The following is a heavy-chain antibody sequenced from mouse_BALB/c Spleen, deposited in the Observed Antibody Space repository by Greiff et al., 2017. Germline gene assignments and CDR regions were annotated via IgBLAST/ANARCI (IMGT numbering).Heavy chain of an antibody. CDR3: TRDGSGMITPNYAMDY. CDR1: GFTFSSYT. J-gene: IGHJ4*01. CDR2: ISSGGSYT. Sequence: EVMLVESGGGLVKPGGSLKLSCAASGFTFSSYTMSWVRQTPEKRLEWVATISSGGSYTYYPDSVKGRFTISRDNAKNTLYLQMSSLKSEDTAMYYCTRDGSGMITPNYAMDYWGQGTSVTVSS. D-gene: IGHD2-4*01. V-gene: IGHV5-6-4*01.